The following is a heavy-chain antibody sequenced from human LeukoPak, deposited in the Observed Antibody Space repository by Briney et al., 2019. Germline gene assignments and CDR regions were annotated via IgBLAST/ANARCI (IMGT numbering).Heavy chain of an antibody. J-gene: IGHJ6*02. CDR2: IYYSGST. CDR1: GGSISSSSYY. CDR3: ARQKGYSYRYYYYGMDV. Sequence: SETLSLTCTVSGGSISSSSYYWGWIRQPPGKGLEWIGSIYYSGSTYYNPSLKSRVTISVDTSKNQFSLKLSSVTAADTAVYYCARQKGYSYRYYYYGMDVWGQGTMVTVSS. V-gene: IGHV4-39*01. D-gene: IGHD5-18*01.